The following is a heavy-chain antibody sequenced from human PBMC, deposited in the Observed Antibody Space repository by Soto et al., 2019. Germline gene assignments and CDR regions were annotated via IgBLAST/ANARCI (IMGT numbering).Heavy chain of an antibody. V-gene: IGHV4-59*01. CDR3: ASSGIAVAGDFDY. D-gene: IGHD6-19*01. CDR2: IYYSGST. Sequence: SETLSLTCTVSGCSISSYYWSWIRQPPGKGLEWIGYIYYSGSTNYNPSLKSRVTISVDTSKNQFSLKLSSVTAADTAVYYCASSGIAVAGDFDYWGQGTLVTVSS. CDR1: GCSISSYY. J-gene: IGHJ4*02.